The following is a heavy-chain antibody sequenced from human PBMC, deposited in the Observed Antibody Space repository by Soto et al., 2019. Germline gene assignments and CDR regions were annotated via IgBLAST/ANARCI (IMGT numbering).Heavy chain of an antibody. Sequence: EVQLVESGGGLVQPGGSLRLSCAASGFTFSSYSMNWVRQAPGKGLEWVSYISSSSSTIYYAASVKGRCTISRDNAKNSLCLQMNSLRDEDTAVYYCSRDNWRYYYYGMDVWGQGTTVTVSS. V-gene: IGHV3-48*02. CDR2: ISSSSSTI. D-gene: IGHD1-1*01. CDR3: SRDNWRYYYYGMDV. J-gene: IGHJ6*02. CDR1: GFTFSSYS.